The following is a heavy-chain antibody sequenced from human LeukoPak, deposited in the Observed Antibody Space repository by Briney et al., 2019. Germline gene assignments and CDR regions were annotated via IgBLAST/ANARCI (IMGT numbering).Heavy chain of an antibody. Sequence: GGSLRLSCAASGFTFSSYSMNWVRQAPGKGLEWVSSISSSSSYIYYADSVKGRFTISRDDAKNSLYLQMNSLRAEDTAVYYCARDHVIDFWSGYPSGWFDPWGQGTLVTVSS. V-gene: IGHV3-21*01. CDR3: ARDHVIDFWSGYPSGWFDP. D-gene: IGHD3-3*01. J-gene: IGHJ5*02. CDR1: GFTFSSYS. CDR2: ISSSSSYI.